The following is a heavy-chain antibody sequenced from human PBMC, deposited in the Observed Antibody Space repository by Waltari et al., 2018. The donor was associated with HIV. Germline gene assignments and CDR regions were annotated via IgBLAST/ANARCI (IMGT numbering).Heavy chain of an antibody. J-gene: IGHJ4*02. CDR3: ARGASSSWHNDY. Sequence: QLEQSGSELKRRGGSVKVYCITAGYTSTAYAMNVVRQASGQGLEWMGWINTKTGNPTYAQGFTGRFVFSLDTSVNTAYLQISSRKAEDTAMYYCARGASSSWHNDYWGQGTLVTVSS. CDR2: INTKTGNP. D-gene: IGHD6-13*01. CDR1: GYTSTAYA. V-gene: IGHV7-4-1*02.